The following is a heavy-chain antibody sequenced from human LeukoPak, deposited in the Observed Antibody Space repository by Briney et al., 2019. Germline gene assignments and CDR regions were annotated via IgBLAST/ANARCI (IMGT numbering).Heavy chain of an antibody. CDR1: GYTFTNYG. CDR2: ISGYNGNT. J-gene: IGHJ6*02. V-gene: IGHV1-18*01. CDR3: ARSYCSGGSCYSARYYYYYGMDV. Sequence: ASVKVSCKASGYTFTNYGITWVRQAPGQGLEWMGWISGYNGNTNYAQKLQGRVTMTTDSSTSTAYMELRSLRSDDTAVYYCARSYCSGGSCYSARYYYYYGMDVWGQGTTVTVSS. D-gene: IGHD2-15*01.